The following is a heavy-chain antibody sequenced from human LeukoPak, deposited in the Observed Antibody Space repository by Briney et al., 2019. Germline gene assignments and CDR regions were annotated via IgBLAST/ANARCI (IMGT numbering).Heavy chain of an antibody. J-gene: IGHJ6*03. Sequence: SETLSLTCTVSGGSISSSSYYWGWIRQPPGKGLEWIGSIYHSGSTYYNPSLKSRVTISVDTSKNQFSLKLSSVTAADTAVYYCARGVGDGDYYYYYMDVWGKGTTVTVSS. V-gene: IGHV4-39*07. D-gene: IGHD3-16*01. CDR3: ARGVGDGDYYYYYMDV. CDR1: GGSISSSSYY. CDR2: IYHSGST.